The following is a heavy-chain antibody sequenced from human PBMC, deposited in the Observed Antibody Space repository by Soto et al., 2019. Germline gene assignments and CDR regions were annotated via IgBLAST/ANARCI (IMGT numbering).Heavy chain of an antibody. J-gene: IGHJ5*02. CDR1: KFTFTNYW. CDR2: INSDGTRT. D-gene: IGHD1-26*01. Sequence: PGGSLRLSCSASKFTFTNYWMHWVRQAPGKGLMWVSRINSDGTRTAYADPVKGRFTISRDNTKDTVFLYMDDVRAEDTAVYYCARVATGSYDWFDPWGQGTLVTVSS. V-gene: IGHV3-74*01. CDR3: ARVATGSYDWFDP.